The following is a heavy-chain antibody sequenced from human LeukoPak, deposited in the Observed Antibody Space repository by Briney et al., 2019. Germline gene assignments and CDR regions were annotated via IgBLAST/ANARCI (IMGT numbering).Heavy chain of an antibody. Sequence: YPSETLSLTCTASVDSISSYYWSWIRQPPGKGLEWIGYIYYSGSTNYNPSLKSRVTISVDTSKNQFSLKLSSVTAADTAVYYCARWRSVAAHFWFDPWGQGTLVTVSS. CDR2: IYYSGST. V-gene: IGHV4-59*01. D-gene: IGHD6-6*01. CDR1: VDSISSYY. J-gene: IGHJ5*02. CDR3: ARWRSVAAHFWFDP.